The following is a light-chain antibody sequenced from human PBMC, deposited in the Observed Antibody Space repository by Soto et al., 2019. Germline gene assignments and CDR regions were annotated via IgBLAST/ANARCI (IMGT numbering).Light chain of an antibody. V-gene: IGLV2-14*01. J-gene: IGLJ1*01. CDR1: SSDVGRYMY. CDR3: TSYTSTSTPYV. CDR2: DVY. Sequence: QSALTQPASVSGSPGQSITISCAGTSSDVGRYMYVSWYQQHPGKAPKLIIYDVYNRPSGVSDRFSGSKSGNTASLTISGLQAEDEAAYYCTSYTSTSTPYVFGGGTK.